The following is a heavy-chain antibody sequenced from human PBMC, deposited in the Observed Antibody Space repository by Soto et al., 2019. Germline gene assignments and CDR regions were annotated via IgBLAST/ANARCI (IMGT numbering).Heavy chain of an antibody. J-gene: IGHJ4*02. CDR1: GASISTDGHY. CDR3: ARDSRGYYFDY. D-gene: IGHD3-10*01. V-gene: IGHV4-31*02. Sequence: SETLSLTCTVSGASISTDGHYWSWIRQHPGKDLEWIGYIHYSGSTYYNPSLKSRVVISVDASQSQYFLSLYSVTAADTALYYCARDSRGYYFDYWGQGALVTVSS. CDR2: IHYSGST.